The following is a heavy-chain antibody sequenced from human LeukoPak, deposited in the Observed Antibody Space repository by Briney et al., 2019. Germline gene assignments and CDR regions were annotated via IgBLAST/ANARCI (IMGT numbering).Heavy chain of an antibody. CDR3: AKDQEYDSSGYYYYYFDY. Sequence: GGSLRLSCAASGFTFSSYAMHWVRQAPGKGLEWVAVISYDGSNKYYADSVKGRFTISRDNSKNTLYLQMNSLRAEDTAVYYCAKDQEYDSSGYYYYYFDYWGQGTLVAVSS. V-gene: IGHV3-30*04. CDR2: ISYDGSNK. J-gene: IGHJ4*02. D-gene: IGHD3-22*01. CDR1: GFTFSSYA.